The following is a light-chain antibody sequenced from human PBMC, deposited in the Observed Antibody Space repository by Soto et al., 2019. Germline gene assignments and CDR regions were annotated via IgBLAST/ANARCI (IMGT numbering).Light chain of an antibody. CDR1: QSIDSW. Sequence: DIQMTQSPSTLSASIGDRVTITCRASQSIDSWLAWYQQKPGKAPKLLIYKASSLQTGVPSSFSGSGSGTEFTLTISSLQPDDFAPYYCQHYNSYSRTFGQGTKVEVK. CDR2: KAS. J-gene: IGKJ1*01. CDR3: QHYNSYSRT. V-gene: IGKV1-5*03.